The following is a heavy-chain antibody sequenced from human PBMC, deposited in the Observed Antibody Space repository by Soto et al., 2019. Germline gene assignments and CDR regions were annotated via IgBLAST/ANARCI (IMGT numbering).Heavy chain of an antibody. CDR3: ARDQAEVPYAYYYCDY. Sequence: GASVKVSCKASGYTFSRYYMHWVRQAPGQGPEWMGIINPSGGSTSYAPKFQGRVTMTRDTSTSTVYMDLSSLTSEDTAVYYCARDQAEVPYAYYYCDYWGQGTMGTVSS. V-gene: IGHV1-46*03. D-gene: IGHD2-2*01. CDR1: GYTFSRYY. CDR2: INPSGGST. J-gene: IGHJ4*02.